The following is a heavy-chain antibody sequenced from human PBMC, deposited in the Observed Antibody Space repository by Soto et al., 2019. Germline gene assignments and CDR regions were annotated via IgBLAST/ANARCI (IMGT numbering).Heavy chain of an antibody. CDR3: ARAELLLWFGETTNWFDP. J-gene: IGHJ5*02. Sequence: QTLSLTCAISGDSVSSNSAAWNWIRQSPSRGLEWLGRTYYRSKWYNDYAVSVKSRITINPDTSKNQFSLQLNSVTPEDTAVYYCARAELLLWFGETTNWFDPWGQGTLVTVSS. D-gene: IGHD3-10*01. V-gene: IGHV6-1*01. CDR2: TYYRSKWYN. CDR1: GDSVSSNSAA.